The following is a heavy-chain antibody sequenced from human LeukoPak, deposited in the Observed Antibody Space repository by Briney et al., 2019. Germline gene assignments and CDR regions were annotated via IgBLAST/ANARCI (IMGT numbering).Heavy chain of an antibody. CDR2: ILYDGRNK. V-gene: IGHV3-30*04. Sequence: PGRPLRLSCAASGFTFSSYAMHWVRQAPGKGLEWVAVILYDGRNKYYADSVKGRFTISRDNSKNTLYLQMNSLRAEDTAVYYCARDLLEYDFWSGYFTYYYGMDVWGQGTTVTVSS. J-gene: IGHJ6*02. D-gene: IGHD3-3*01. CDR1: GFTFSSYA. CDR3: ARDLLEYDFWSGYFTYYYGMDV.